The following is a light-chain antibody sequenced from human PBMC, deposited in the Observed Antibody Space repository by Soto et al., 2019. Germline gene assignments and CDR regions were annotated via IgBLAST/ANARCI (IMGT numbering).Light chain of an antibody. CDR2: EDI. CDR3: QSYDSSLSGVV. CDR1: SSNIGARYE. Sequence: QSVLTQPPSVSGAPGQTVTISCTGSSSNIGARYEVHWYQQLPGTAPKLLIYEDIKRPSGIPDRFSGSKSGASASLAITGLLSEDEAEYYRQSYDSSLSGVVFGGGTKVTVL. V-gene: IGLV1-40*01. J-gene: IGLJ2*01.